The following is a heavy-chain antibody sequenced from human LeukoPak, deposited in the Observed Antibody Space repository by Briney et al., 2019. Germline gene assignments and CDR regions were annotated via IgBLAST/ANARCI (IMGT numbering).Heavy chain of an antibody. V-gene: IGHV3-21*01. CDR2: ISSSSSYI. CDR3: ARNIAAAGTDDAFDI. Sequence: GGSLRLSCAASGFTFSSYSMNWVRQAPGKELEWVSSISSSSSYIYYADSVKGRFTISRDNAKNSLYLQMNSLRAEDTAVYYCARNIAAAGTDDAFDIWGQGTMVTVSS. J-gene: IGHJ3*02. CDR1: GFTFSSYS. D-gene: IGHD6-13*01.